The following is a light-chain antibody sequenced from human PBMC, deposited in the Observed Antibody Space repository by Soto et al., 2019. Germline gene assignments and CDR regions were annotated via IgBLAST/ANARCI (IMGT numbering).Light chain of an antibody. Sequence: QSVLTQPPSASGTPGQRVTISCSGSSSNIGSNTVNWYQQLPGTAPKLLIHTNNQRPSGVPDRFSDSKSATSASLAISGVQSEDEAVYYCAAWDDSLRGPVFGGGTKVTVL. CDR1: SSNIGSNT. J-gene: IGLJ2*01. V-gene: IGLV1-44*01. CDR3: AAWDDSLRGPV. CDR2: TNN.